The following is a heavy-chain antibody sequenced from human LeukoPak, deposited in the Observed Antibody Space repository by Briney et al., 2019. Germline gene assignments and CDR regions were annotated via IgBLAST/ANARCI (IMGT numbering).Heavy chain of an antibody. CDR2: INPNSGGT. D-gene: IGHD3-10*01. CDR1: GYTFTGYY. V-gene: IGHV1-2*02. J-gene: IGHJ4*02. Sequence: PPASVKVSCKASGYTFTGYYMHWVRQAPGQGLEWMGWINPNSGGTNYAQKFQGRVTMTRDTSISTAYMELSRLRSDDTAVYYCARASFYGSGSSSYYFDYWGQGTLVTVSS. CDR3: ARASFYGSGSSSYYFDY.